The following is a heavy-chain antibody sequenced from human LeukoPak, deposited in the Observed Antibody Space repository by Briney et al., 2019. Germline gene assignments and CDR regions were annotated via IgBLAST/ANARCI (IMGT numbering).Heavy chain of an antibody. D-gene: IGHD2-2*01. V-gene: IGHV3-74*01. CDR1: GFIFTTYW. Sequence: GGSLRLSCSASGFIFTTYWMHWVREAPGKGLVWVARINSDGSDTYYADSVKGRFTISRDNSKNTVYLQMNSLRAEDTAVYYCAKISRRYCSSTSCSYYMDVWGKGTTVTVSS. J-gene: IGHJ6*03. CDR2: INSDGSDT. CDR3: AKISRRYCSSTSCSYYMDV.